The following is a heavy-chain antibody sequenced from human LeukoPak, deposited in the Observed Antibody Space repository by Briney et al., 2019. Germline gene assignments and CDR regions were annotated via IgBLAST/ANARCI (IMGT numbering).Heavy chain of an antibody. CDR1: GGTFSSYA. CDR3: ARAAAAGTDSGY. CDR2: IIPIFGTA. V-gene: IGHV1-69*13. Sequence: SVKVSCKASGGTFSSYAISWVRQAPGQGLEWMGGIIPIFGTANYAQKFQGRVTITAVESTSTAYLELSSLRSEDTAVYYCARAAAAGTDSGYWGQGTLVTVSS. D-gene: IGHD6-13*01. J-gene: IGHJ4*02.